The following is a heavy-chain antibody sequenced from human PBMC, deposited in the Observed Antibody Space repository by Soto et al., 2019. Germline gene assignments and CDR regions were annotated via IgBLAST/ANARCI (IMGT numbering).Heavy chain of an antibody. D-gene: IGHD2-15*01. CDR2: IIPILGIA. CDR3: ARATDCSGGSCYWYFDL. V-gene: IGHV1-69*02. J-gene: IGHJ2*01. Sequence: QVQLVQSGAEVKKPGSSVKVSCKASGGTFSSYTISWVRQAPGQGLKWMGRIIPILGIANYAQKFQGRVTITADKSTSTAYMELSSLRSEDTAVYYCARATDCSGGSCYWYFDLWGRGTLVTVSS. CDR1: GGTFSSYT.